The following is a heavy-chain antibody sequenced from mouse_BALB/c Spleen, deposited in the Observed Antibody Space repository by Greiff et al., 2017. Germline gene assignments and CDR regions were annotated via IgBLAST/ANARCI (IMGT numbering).Heavy chain of an antibody. V-gene: IGHV5-9-3*01. CDR3: ARHEVVARDSYFDV. D-gene: IGHD1-1*01. CDR1: GFTFSSYA. J-gene: IGHJ1*01. Sequence: EVKLVESGGGLVKPGGSLKLSCAASGFTFSSYAMSWVRQTPEKRLEWVATISSGGSYTYYPDSVKGRFTISRDNAKNTLYLQMSSLRSEDTAMYYYARHEVVARDSYFDVWGAGTTVTVSS. CDR2: ISSGGSYT.